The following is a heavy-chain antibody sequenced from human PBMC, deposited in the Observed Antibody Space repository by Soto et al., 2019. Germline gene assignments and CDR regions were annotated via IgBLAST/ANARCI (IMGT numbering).Heavy chain of an antibody. D-gene: IGHD5-18*01. V-gene: IGHV4-59*01. J-gene: IGHJ4*02. CDR2: IYYSGST. CDR3: VRDRYSYGSEVAK. CDR1: GGSISKYY. Sequence: PSETLSLTRTVSGGSISKYYRSWIPQPPGKGLEWIGYIYYSGSTNYNPSLKSRVTISVDTSKNQFSLKLSSVTAADTAVYYCVRDRYSYGSEVAKWGQGTLVTVSS.